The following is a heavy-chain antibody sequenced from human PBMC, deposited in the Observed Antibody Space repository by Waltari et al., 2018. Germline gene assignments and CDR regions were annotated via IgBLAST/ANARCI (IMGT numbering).Heavy chain of an antibody. CDR1: GFTVSSNF. J-gene: IGHJ4*02. CDR2: IDSVGDT. Sequence: EVQLVESGGGLIQHGGSLRLSCAPSGFTVSSNFMTWVRQAPGKVLEYVSVIDSVGDTYYAASVKGRFTISRDNSKNTLYLQMNSLRAEDTAVYFCAGRTGDYFDYWGQGTLVTVSS. V-gene: IGHV3-53*01. CDR3: AGRTGDYFDY.